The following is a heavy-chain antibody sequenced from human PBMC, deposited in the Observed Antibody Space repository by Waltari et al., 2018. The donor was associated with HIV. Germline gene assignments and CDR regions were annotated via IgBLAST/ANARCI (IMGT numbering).Heavy chain of an antibody. CDR3: ARDWGSLVVTADDAFDI. CDR1: GGSISSYY. CDR2: IYTSGST. Sequence: QESGPGLVKPSETLSLTCTVSGGSISSYYWSWIRQPAGKGLEWIGRIYTSGSTNYNPPLKSRVTMSVDTSKNQFSLKLSSVTAADTAVYYCARDWGSLVVTADDAFDIWGQGTMVTVSS. J-gene: IGHJ3*02. V-gene: IGHV4-4*07. D-gene: IGHD2-21*02.